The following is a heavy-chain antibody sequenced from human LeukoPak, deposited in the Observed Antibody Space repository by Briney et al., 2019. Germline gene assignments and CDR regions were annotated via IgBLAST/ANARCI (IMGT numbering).Heavy chain of an antibody. D-gene: IGHD4-17*01. CDR1: GGSISSGGYY. V-gene: IGHV4-30-4*01. CDR2: IYYSGST. Sequence: SETLSLTCTVSGGSISSGGYYWSWIRQPPGKGLEWIGYIYYSGSTYYNPSLKSRVTISVDTSKNQFSLKLSSVTAADTAVYYCARAYRYGDYDVWWFDPWGQGTLVTVSS. CDR3: ARAYRYGDYDVWWFDP. J-gene: IGHJ5*02.